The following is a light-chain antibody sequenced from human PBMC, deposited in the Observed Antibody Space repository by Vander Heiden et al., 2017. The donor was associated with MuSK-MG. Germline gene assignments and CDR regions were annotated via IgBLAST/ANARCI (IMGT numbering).Light chain of an antibody. V-gene: IGLV2-14*01. CDR1: SSDVGGYNY. CDR3: SSYTSISTHV. Sequence: QSALTQPASVSGSPGQSITISCTGTSSDVGGYNYVSWYHQHPGKAPKLMIYDVSNRPSGVSNRFAGSKSGNTASLTISGLQAEDEADYYCSSYTSISTHVFGTGTKVTVV. CDR2: DVS. J-gene: IGLJ1*01.